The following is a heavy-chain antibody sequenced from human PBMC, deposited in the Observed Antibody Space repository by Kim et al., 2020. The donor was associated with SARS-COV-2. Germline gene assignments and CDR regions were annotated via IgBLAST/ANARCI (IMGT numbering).Heavy chain of an antibody. V-gene: IGHV4-39*01. D-gene: IGHD3-22*01. CDR1: GGSISSSSYY. CDR2: IYYSGST. Sequence: SETLSLTCTVSGGSISSSSYYWGWIRQPPGKGLEWIGSIYYSGSTYYNPSLKSRVTISVDTSKNQFSLKLSSVTAADTAVYYCARHDLYDSSGYMMYGWFDPWGQGTLVTVSS. J-gene: IGHJ5*02. CDR3: ARHDLYDSSGYMMYGWFDP.